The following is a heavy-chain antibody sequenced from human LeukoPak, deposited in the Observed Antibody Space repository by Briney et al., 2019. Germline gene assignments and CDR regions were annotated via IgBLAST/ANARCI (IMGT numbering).Heavy chain of an antibody. Sequence: LTGGSLRLSGAASGFTFSSYSMTWVRQAPGKGLEWVSYISSSSTIYYADSVKGRFTISRDNAKNSLYLQMNSLRAEDTALYYCAKSMVRGVILPNWFDPWGQGTLVTVSS. CDR2: ISSSSTI. D-gene: IGHD3-10*01. V-gene: IGHV3-48*01. CDR1: GFTFSSYS. CDR3: AKSMVRGVILPNWFDP. J-gene: IGHJ5*02.